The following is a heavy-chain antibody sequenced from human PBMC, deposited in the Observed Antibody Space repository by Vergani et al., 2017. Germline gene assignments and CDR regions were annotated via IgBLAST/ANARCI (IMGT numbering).Heavy chain of an antibody. V-gene: IGHV3-73*02. CDR1: GFTFSGSA. CDR2: IRSKANSYAT. J-gene: IGHJ6*02. CDR3: ARHYHRGYYGMDV. D-gene: IGHD1-14*01. Sequence: EVQLVESGGGLVQPGGSLKLSCAASGFTFSGSAMHWVRQASGKGLEWVGRIRSKANSYATAYAASVKGRFTISRDDSKNTAYLQMNSLKTEDTAVYYCARHYHRGYYGMDVWGQGTTVTVSS.